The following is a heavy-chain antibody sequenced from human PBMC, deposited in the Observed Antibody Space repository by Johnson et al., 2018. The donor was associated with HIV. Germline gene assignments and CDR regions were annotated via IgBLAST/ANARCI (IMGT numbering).Heavy chain of an antibody. V-gene: IGHV3-74*01. Sequence: VQLMESGGGLVQPGGSLRLSCAASGFTFSSYWMHWVRQGPGKGLVWVSRINGDGSDITYADSVKGRFTISRDNAKNTLYLQMNSLRAEDTAVYYCASFWATGAFDIWGQGTMVTVSS. CDR2: INGDGSDI. D-gene: IGHD3-10*01. CDR1: GFTFSSYW. CDR3: ASFWATGAFDI. J-gene: IGHJ3*02.